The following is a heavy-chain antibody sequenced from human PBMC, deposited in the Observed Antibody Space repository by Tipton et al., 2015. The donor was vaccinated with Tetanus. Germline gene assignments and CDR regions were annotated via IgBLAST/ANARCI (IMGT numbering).Heavy chain of an antibody. CDR1: GGLITTGGYS. J-gene: IGHJ4*02. D-gene: IGHD5-18*01. CDR2: IYQTDST. Sequence: TLSLTCAVSGGLITTGGYSWGWIRQTPGQGLEWLGYIYQTDSTYFNPSLRSRHSISISRSKNQFSLKLTSVTAADTAVYYCVRGRGLGAYSFGFEYWGQGAQVIVSS. CDR3: VRGRGLGAYSFGFEY. V-gene: IGHV4-30-2*01.